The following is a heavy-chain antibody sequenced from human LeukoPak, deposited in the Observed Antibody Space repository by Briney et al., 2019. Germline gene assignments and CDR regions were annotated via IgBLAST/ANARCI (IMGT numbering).Heavy chain of an antibody. D-gene: IGHD1/OR15-1a*01. CDR3: AREATPQTSTLYYYYYYMDV. V-gene: IGHV1-69*01. Sequence: GSSVKVSCKASGGTFSTYAISWVRQAPGQGLEWMGGIIPIYGIANYAQKLRGRVTITADESTSTSYMEVNGLRSEDTAVYYCAREATPQTSTLYYYYYYMDVWGNGTPVTVSS. CDR2: IIPIYGIA. J-gene: IGHJ6*03. CDR1: GGTFSTYA.